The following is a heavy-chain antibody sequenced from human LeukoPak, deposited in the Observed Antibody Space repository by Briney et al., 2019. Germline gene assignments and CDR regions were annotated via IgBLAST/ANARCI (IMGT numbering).Heavy chain of an antibody. CDR1: GGTFSSYA. CDR3: ALTYYYDSSGYYRDY. Sequence: SVKVSCKASGGTFSSYAISWVRQAPGQGLEWMGRIIPIFGTANYAQKFQGRVTITTDESTSTAYIELSSLRSEDTAVYYCALTYYYDSSGYYRDYWGQGTLVTVSS. V-gene: IGHV1-69*05. J-gene: IGHJ4*02. CDR2: IIPIFGTA. D-gene: IGHD3-22*01.